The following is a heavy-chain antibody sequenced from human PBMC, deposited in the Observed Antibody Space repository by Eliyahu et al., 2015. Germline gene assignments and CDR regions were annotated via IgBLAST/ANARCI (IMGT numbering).Heavy chain of an antibody. Sequence: QVQLQQWGAGLLKPSETLSLTCAVYADSFSXYYWTWIRQPPGKGLEWIGEVIHTGSANYNPSLKSRITISVDTSKNQFSLKLTSVTAADTAVYYCARGPGITIFGVINPYGTDVWGKGTTVTVSS. CDR1: ADSFSXYY. D-gene: IGHD3-3*01. V-gene: IGHV4-34*01. CDR2: VIHTGSA. CDR3: ARGPGITIFGVINPYGTDV. J-gene: IGHJ6*04.